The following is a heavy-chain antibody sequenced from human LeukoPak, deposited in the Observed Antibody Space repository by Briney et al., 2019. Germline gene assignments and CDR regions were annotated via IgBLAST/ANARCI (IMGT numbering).Heavy chain of an antibody. CDR1: GGSISSYY. V-gene: IGHV4-59*01. Sequence: PSETLSLTCTVSGGSISSYYWSWIRQPPGKGLEWIGYIYYSGSTNYNPSLKSRVTISVDTSKNQFSLKLSSVTAADTAVYYCASLDGGSYYFDYWGQGTLVTVSS. J-gene: IGHJ4*02. D-gene: IGHD3-16*01. CDR2: IYYSGST. CDR3: ASLDGGSYYFDY.